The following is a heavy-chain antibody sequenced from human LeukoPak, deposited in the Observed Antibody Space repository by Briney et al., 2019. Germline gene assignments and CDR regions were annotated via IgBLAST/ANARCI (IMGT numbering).Heavy chain of an antibody. CDR3: AKGRIQSYMAPEY. CDR1: AFTFGSFG. D-gene: IGHD4-11*01. Sequence: GGSLRLSCAARAFTFGSFGMSWVRQAPGKGLEWVSAISDTGGSTFYADSVKGRFTISRDNSKNTLYLQMNSLRAEDTAIYYCAKGRIQSYMAPEYWGQGTLVTVSS. V-gene: IGHV3-23*01. CDR2: ISDTGGST. J-gene: IGHJ4*02.